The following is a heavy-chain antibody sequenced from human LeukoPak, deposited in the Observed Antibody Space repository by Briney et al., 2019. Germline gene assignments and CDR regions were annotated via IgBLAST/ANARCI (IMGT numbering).Heavy chain of an antibody. Sequence: SETLSLTCTVSGYSISSGYYWGWIRQPPGKGLEWIGSIYHSGSTYYNPSLKSRVTISVDTSKNQFSLKLSSVTAADTAVYYCARASRGVVGPWYDPWGQGTLVTVSS. CDR3: ARASRGVVGPWYDP. V-gene: IGHV4-38-2*02. CDR2: IYHSGST. J-gene: IGHJ5*02. D-gene: IGHD2-15*01. CDR1: GYSISSGYY.